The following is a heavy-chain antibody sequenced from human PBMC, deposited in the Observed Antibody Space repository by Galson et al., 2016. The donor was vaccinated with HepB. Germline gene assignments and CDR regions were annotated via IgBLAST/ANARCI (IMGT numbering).Heavy chain of an antibody. CDR3: TRDYAPADTIRRPYGLDV. CDR1: GFNITDYA. D-gene: IGHD2-2*01. CDR2: IRSKNYVGTI. Sequence: SLRLSCAASGFNITDYAMSWFRQAPGKGLEWVGFIRSKNYVGTIEYAASVRGRVTFIRDDSKSIPYLQLNSLKAEDSAVYYCTRDYAPADTIRRPYGLDVWGQGTTVIVSS. V-gene: IGHV3-49*03. J-gene: IGHJ6*02.